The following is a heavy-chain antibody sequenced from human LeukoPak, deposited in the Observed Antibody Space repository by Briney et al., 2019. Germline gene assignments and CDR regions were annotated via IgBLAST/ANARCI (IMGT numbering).Heavy chain of an antibody. Sequence: GASVKVSCKASGYTFTSYGISWVRQAPGQGLEGMGWISAYNGNTNYAQKLQGRVTMTTDTSTSTAYMELRSLRSDDTAVYYCARSDSSSWSYNWFDPWGQGTLVTVSS. CDR1: GYTFTSYG. V-gene: IGHV1-18*01. D-gene: IGHD6-13*01. CDR3: ARSDSSSWSYNWFDP. CDR2: ISAYNGNT. J-gene: IGHJ5*02.